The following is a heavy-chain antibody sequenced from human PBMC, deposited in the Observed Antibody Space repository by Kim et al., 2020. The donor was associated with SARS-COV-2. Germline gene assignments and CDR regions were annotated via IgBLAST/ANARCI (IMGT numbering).Heavy chain of an antibody. CDR3: ARDGGGRDDY. J-gene: IGHJ4*02. D-gene: IGHD3-16*01. Sequence: GGSLRLSCATSGFTFSSYGMTWVRQAPGKGLEWVSYITGTGIKTYYADSVRGRFTVSRDNAKTSVFLQMNSLRGEDTAVYFCARDGGGRDDYWGQGTPV. CDR2: ITGTGIKT. V-gene: IGHV3-48*03. CDR1: GFTFSSYG.